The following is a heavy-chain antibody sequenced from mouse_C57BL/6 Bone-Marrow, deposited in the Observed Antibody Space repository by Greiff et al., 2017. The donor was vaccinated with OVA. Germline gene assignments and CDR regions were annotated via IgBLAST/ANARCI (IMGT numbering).Heavy chain of an antibody. J-gene: IGHJ1*03. D-gene: IGHD1-1*01. CDR2: IDPSDSYT. CDR3: ARGYYYGSSHWYFDV. V-gene: IGHV1-59*01. CDR1: GYTFTSYW. Sequence: QVQLQQPGAELVRPGTSVKLSCKASGYTFTSYWMHWVKLRPGQGLEWIGVIDPSDSYTNYNQKFKGKATLTVDTSSSTAYMQLSSLTSEDSAVYYCARGYYYGSSHWYFDVWGTGTTVTVSS.